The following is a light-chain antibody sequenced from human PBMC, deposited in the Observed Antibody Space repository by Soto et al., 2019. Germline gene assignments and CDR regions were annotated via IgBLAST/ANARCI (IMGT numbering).Light chain of an antibody. CDR1: TGAVTSGNY. V-gene: IGLV7-46*01. CDR2: DTS. CDR3: LLYYSCPRV. Sequence: QAVVTQEPSLTVSPGGTVTLTCGSSTGAVTSGNYPYWLQQKPGQAPSPLIYDTSDKHSWTPSRFSVSLLGGKASLTLPCAQREDDAEYYCLLYYSCPRVCGGGTKLT. J-gene: IGLJ3*02.